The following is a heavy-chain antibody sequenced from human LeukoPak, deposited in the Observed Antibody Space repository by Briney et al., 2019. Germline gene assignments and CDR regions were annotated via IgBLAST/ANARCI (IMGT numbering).Heavy chain of an antibody. CDR1: GGSISSYS. V-gene: IGHV4-4*07. Sequence: SETLSLTCTVSGGSISSYSWSWIRQPAGKGLEWIGHIYTSGSTNYSPSLKSRVTMSVDTSKNQFSLKLSSVTAADTAVYYCARVEEGYGSGRRENYYYYYMDVWGKGTTVTISS. CDR2: IYTSGST. D-gene: IGHD3-10*01. J-gene: IGHJ6*03. CDR3: ARVEEGYGSGRRENYYYYYMDV.